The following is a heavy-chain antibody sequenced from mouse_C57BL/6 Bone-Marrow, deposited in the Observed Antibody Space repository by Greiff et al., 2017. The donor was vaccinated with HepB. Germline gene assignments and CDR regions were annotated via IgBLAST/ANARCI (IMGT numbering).Heavy chain of an antibody. CDR3: ASQTAQATVDY. J-gene: IGHJ4*01. D-gene: IGHD3-2*02. CDR2: INPNNGGT. V-gene: IGHV1-26*01. Sequence: EVQLQQSGPELVKPGASVKISCKASGYTFTDYYMNWVKQSHGKSLEWIGDINPNNGGTSYNQKFKGKATLTVDKSSSTAYMELRSLTSEDSAVSYCASQTAQATVDYWGQGTSVTVSS. CDR1: GYTFTDYY.